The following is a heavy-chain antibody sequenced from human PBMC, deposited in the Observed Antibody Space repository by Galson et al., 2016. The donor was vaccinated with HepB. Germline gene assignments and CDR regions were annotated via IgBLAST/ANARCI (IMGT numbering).Heavy chain of an antibody. CDR3: ATKAGYTTGWGF. CDR2: NYNGGTS. D-gene: IGHD6-25*01. J-gene: IGHJ4*02. CDR1: RASVTSGGFY. Sequence: TLSPTCAVSRASVTSGGFYWTWFRQHPVKGLEWIGYNYNGGTSYYAPSPRSRVTISVDTSKNEFALSLNSVAAADTGVYYCATKAGYTTGWGFWGQGTLVTVSS. V-gene: IGHV4-31*11.